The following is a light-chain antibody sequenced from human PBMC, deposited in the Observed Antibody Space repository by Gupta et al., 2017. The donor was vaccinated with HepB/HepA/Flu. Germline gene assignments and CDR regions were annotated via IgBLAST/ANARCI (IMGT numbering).Light chain of an antibody. CDR3: AAWDDSLSGRI. V-gene: IGLV1-47*02. CDR1: SSNIGSYY. Sequence: QSVLTQPPSASGTPGQRVTISCSGSSSNIGSYYVYWYQQLPGTAPKLLIDSNNQRPSGVPDRFSGSKSGTSASLAISGLRSEDEADYYCAAWDDSLSGRIFGGGTKLTVL. J-gene: IGLJ2*01. CDR2: SNN.